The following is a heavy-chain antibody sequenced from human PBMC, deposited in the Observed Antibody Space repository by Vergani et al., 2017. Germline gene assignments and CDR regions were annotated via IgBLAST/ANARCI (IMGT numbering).Heavy chain of an antibody. V-gene: IGHV4-61*02. CDR1: GGSVSSGSYY. CDR3: ARSFHGAGRPFDY. D-gene: IGHD3-10*01. J-gene: IGHJ4*02. CDR2: IYLSGST. Sequence: QVQLQESGPGLLKPSQTLSLNCTVSGGSVSSGSYYWSWIRQPAGKGLEWIGRIYLSGSTNYSPSLESRVTISIHPSKYQVSLQLNSVTAADTAVYYCARSFHGAGRPFDYWGQGTLVTVSS.